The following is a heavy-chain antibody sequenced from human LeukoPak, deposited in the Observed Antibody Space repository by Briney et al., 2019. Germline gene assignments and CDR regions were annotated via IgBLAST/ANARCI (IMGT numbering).Heavy chain of an antibody. J-gene: IGHJ4*02. Sequence: ASVKVSCKASGYTFTAYYMHWVRQAPGQGLEWMGIINPSGGSTSYAQKFQGRVTMTRDTSTSTVYMELSSLRFEDTAVYYCARAATSSGWQKYYFDYWGQGTLVTVSS. CDR1: GYTFTAYY. CDR3: ARAATSSGWQKYYFDY. CDR2: INPSGGST. D-gene: IGHD6-19*01. V-gene: IGHV1-46*01.